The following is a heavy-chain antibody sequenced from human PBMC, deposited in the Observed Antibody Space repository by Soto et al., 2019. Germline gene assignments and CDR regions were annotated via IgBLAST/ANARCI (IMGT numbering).Heavy chain of an antibody. CDR2: ISGSGGST. V-gene: IGHV3-23*01. CDR1: GFTFSSYA. J-gene: IGHJ4*02. Sequence: GGSLRLSCAASGFTFSSYAMSWVRQAPGKGLEWVSAISGSGGSTYYADSVKGRFTISRDNFKNTLYLQMNSLRAEDTAVYYCAKASTGRSYAHWGQGTLVTVSS. D-gene: IGHD2-2*01. CDR3: AKASTGRSYAH.